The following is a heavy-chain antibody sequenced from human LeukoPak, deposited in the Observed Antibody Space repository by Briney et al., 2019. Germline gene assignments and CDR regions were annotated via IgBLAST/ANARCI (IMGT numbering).Heavy chain of an antibody. Sequence: SETLSLTCTVSGGSISSGSYYWSWIRQPPGKGLEWIGYIYYSGSTNYNPSLKSRVTISVDTSKNQFSLKLSSVTAADTAVYYCAREEQQLVGGFGFDPWGQGTLVTVSS. J-gene: IGHJ5*02. CDR2: IYYSGST. CDR1: GGSISSGSYY. V-gene: IGHV4-61*01. D-gene: IGHD6-13*01. CDR3: AREEQQLVGGFGFDP.